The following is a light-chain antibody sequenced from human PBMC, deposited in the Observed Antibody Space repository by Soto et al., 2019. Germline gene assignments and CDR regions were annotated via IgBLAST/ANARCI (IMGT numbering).Light chain of an antibody. V-gene: IGKV3-11*01. J-gene: IGKJ2*01. CDR2: DTF. CDR3: QQRSNWPAFT. CDR1: QSVSSY. Sequence: EIVLTQSPATLSLSPGERATLSCRASQSVSSYLAWYQQKPGQAPRLLIYDTFNRATGIPARFSGSGSGTDFTLTISSLEPEDFASYYCQQRSNWPAFTFGQGTKLEIK.